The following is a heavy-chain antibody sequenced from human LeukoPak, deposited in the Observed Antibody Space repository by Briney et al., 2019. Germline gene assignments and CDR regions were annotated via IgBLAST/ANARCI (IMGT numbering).Heavy chain of an antibody. V-gene: IGHV1-8*01. J-gene: IGHJ6*03. CDR1: GYTFTSYD. CDR2: MNPNSGNT. Sequence: ASVKVSCKASGYTFTSYDINWVRQATGQGLEWMGWMNPNSGNTGYAQKFQGRVTMTSNTSISTAYMELSSLRSEDTAVYYCGRAKKARGVRFYYYYYYMDVWGKGTTVTVSS. D-gene: IGHD3-10*01. CDR3: GRAKKARGVRFYYYYYYMDV.